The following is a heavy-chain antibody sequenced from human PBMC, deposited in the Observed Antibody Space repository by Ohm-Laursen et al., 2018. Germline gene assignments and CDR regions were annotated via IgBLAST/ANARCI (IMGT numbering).Heavy chain of an antibody. J-gene: IGHJ3*02. CDR2: INVNNGGT. V-gene: IGHV1-2*02. CDR3: AVGVRGAFDM. D-gene: IGHD3-10*02. CDR1: GYTFTGYY. Sequence: ASVKVSCKASGYTFTGYYIHWVRQAPGQGLEWMGWINVNNGGTTYAQKFQGRVTMTRDTSISTAYMELSRLRSDDTAVYSCAVGVRGAFDMWGQGTMVTVSS.